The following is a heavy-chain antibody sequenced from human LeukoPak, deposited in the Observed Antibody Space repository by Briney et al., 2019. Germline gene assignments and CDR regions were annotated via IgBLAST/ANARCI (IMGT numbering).Heavy chain of an antibody. CDR2: MNPNSGNT. V-gene: IGHV1-8*03. CDR3: ARGREFGELLLNWFDP. Sequence: GASVKVSCKASGYTFTSYDINWVRQATGQGLEWMGWMNPNSGNTGYAQKFQGRVTITRNTSISTAYMELSSLRSEDTAVYYCARGREFGELLLNWFDPWGQGTLVTVSS. CDR1: GYTFTSYD. J-gene: IGHJ5*02. D-gene: IGHD3-10*01.